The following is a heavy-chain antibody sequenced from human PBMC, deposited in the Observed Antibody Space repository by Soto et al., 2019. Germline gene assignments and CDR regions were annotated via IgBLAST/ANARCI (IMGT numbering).Heavy chain of an antibody. J-gene: IGHJ6*02. V-gene: IGHV1-69*13. Sequence: GASVKVSCKASGGTFSSYAISWVRQAPGQGLEWMGGIIPIFGTANYAQKFQGRVTITADESTSTAYMELSSLRSEDTAVYYCARAGAWSGSYKRGPYYYYYYGMDVWGQGTTVTVSS. CDR3: ARAGAWSGSYKRGPYYYYYYGMDV. D-gene: IGHD1-26*01. CDR1: GGTFSSYA. CDR2: IIPIFGTA.